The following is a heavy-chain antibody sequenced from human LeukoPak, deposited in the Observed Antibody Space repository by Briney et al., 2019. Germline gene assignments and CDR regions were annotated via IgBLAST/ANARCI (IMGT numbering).Heavy chain of an antibody. D-gene: IGHD2-2*01. V-gene: IGHV3-15*01. CDR1: GFTFSNAW. CDR3: TTHYGDIVVVPASYYYYYYMDV. CDR2: IKSKTDGGTT. Sequence: PGGSLRLSCAASGFTFSNAWMSWVRQAPGKGLEWVGRIKSKTDGGTTDYAAPVKGRFTISRDDSKNTLYLQMNSLKTEDTAVYYCTTHYGDIVVVPASYYYYYYMDVWGKGTTVTVSS. J-gene: IGHJ6*03.